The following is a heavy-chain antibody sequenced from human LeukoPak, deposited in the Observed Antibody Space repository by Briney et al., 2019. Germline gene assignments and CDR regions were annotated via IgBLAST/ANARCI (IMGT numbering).Heavy chain of an antibody. D-gene: IGHD4-17*01. Sequence: GRSLRLSCAASGFTFSSYGMHWVRQAPGKGLEWVAVIWYGGSNKYYADSVKGRFTISRDNSKNTLYLQMNSLRAEDTAVYYCAKDPDYGDYYFDYWGQGTLVTVSS. CDR1: GFTFSSYG. J-gene: IGHJ4*02. V-gene: IGHV3-33*06. CDR2: IWYGGSNK. CDR3: AKDPDYGDYYFDY.